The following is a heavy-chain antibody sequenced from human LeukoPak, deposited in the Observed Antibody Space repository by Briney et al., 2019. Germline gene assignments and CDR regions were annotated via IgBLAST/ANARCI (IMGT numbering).Heavy chain of an antibody. Sequence: SETLSLTCTVSGGSISSYYWSWIRQPPGKGLEWIGYIYYSGSTNYNPSLKSRVTISVDTSKNQFSLKLSSVTAADTAVYYCARESAHRYDFWSGYRTTGHNWFDPWGQGTLVTVSS. V-gene: IGHV4-59*01. J-gene: IGHJ5*02. D-gene: IGHD3-3*01. CDR1: GGSISSYY. CDR2: IYYSGST. CDR3: ARESAHRYDFWSGYRTTGHNWFDP.